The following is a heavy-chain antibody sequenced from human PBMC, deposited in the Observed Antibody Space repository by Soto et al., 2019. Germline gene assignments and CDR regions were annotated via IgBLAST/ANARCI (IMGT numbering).Heavy chain of an antibody. D-gene: IGHD2-8*01. CDR2: ISTSSGNT. V-gene: IGHV1-18*01. CDR3: ARDNGYYDF. Sequence: QIQMVQSGAEVKQPGASVKISCKTSGYTFSSYSINWVRQAPGQGLEWMAWISTSSGNTHYAERVQGRVIVPLDKSARTAFLEMWSLTSTDKAVYFCARDNGYYDFWGQGTLVTVSP. J-gene: IGHJ4*02. CDR1: GYTFSSYS.